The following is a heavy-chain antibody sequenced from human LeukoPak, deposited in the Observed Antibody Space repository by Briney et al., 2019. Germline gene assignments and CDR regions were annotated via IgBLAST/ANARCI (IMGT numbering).Heavy chain of an antibody. J-gene: IGHJ5*02. Sequence: GASVKVSCKASGYSFTSNYIHWVRQAPGQGLEWMGGIIPIFGTTNYAQKFQGRVTITADESTTTACMELSSLRSEDTAVYYCARSSGPAYCTSTTCYTADGVRSWFGPWGQGTLVTVSS. V-gene: IGHV1-69*13. CDR3: ARSSGPAYCTSTTCYTADGVRSWFGP. CDR1: GYSFTSNY. D-gene: IGHD2-2*02. CDR2: IIPIFGTT.